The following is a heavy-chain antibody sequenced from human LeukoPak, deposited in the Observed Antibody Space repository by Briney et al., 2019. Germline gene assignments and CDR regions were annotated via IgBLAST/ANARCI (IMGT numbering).Heavy chain of an antibody. J-gene: IGHJ5*02. CDR3: ARAGTVHYDILTGYYPSYNWFDP. CDR2: INPSGGST. Sequence: ASVKVSCKASGYTLTSYYMHWVRQAPGQGLEWMGIINPSGGSTSYAQKFQGRVTMTRDTSTSTVYMELSSLRSEDTAVYYCARAGTVHYDILTGYYPSYNWFDPWGQGTLVTVSS. CDR1: GYTLTSYY. D-gene: IGHD3-9*01. V-gene: IGHV1-46*01.